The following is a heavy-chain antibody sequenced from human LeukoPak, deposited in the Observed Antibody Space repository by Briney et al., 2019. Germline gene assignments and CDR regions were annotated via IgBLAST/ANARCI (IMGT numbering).Heavy chain of an antibody. CDR1: GYSISSGYY. CDR3: ARGPPILTAPPNY. CDR2: IYTSGST. V-gene: IGHV4-61*09. D-gene: IGHD3-9*01. J-gene: IGHJ4*02. Sequence: SETLSLTCTVSGYSISSGYYWSWIRQPAGKGLEWIGHIYTSGSTNYNPSLKSRVTISVDTSKNQFSLKLSSVTAADTAVYYCARGPPILTAPPNYWGQGTLVTVSS.